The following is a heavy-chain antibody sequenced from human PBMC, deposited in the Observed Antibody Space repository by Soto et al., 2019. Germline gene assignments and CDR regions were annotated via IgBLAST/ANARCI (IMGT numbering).Heavy chain of an antibody. Sequence: EVQLVESGGGLVQPGGSLRLSCAASGFTFSSYSMHWVRQAPGKGLEWVSYISSSSSTIYYADSVKGRFTISRDNAKNSLYLQMNSLRDEDTAVYYCARDTQDDFWSGYYRDYWGQGTLVTVSS. CDR3: ARDTQDDFWSGYYRDY. J-gene: IGHJ4*02. CDR1: GFTFSSYS. D-gene: IGHD3-3*01. V-gene: IGHV3-48*02. CDR2: ISSSSSTI.